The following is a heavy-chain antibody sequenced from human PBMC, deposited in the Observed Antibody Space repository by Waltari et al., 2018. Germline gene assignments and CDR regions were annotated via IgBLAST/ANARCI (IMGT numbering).Heavy chain of an antibody. CDR2: ISYDGSNK. J-gene: IGHJ4*02. CDR3: AKAALIAARPAGFDY. Sequence: QVQLVESGGGVVQPGRSLRRSCAAPGFTFSSYGMHWVRQAPGKGLEWVAVISYDGSNKYYADSVKGRFTISRDNSKNTLYLQMNSLRAEDTAVYYCAKAALIAARPAGFDYWGQGTLVTVSS. V-gene: IGHV3-30*18. CDR1: GFTFSSYG. D-gene: IGHD6-6*01.